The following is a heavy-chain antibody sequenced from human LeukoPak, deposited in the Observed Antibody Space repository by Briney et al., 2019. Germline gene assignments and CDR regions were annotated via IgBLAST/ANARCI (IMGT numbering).Heavy chain of an antibody. CDR1: GISFSSYA. V-gene: IGHV3-23*01. CDR3: AKGGFGFGELKFDY. J-gene: IGHJ4*02. CDR2: ISASGGTT. D-gene: IGHD3-10*01. Sequence: GGSLRLSCAASGISFSSYAMSWVRQAPGKGLEWISGISASGGTTYYADSVKGRFTISRDNSKNRMYLQVNSLRAEDTAVYHCAKGGFGFGELKFDYWGQGTLVTVSS.